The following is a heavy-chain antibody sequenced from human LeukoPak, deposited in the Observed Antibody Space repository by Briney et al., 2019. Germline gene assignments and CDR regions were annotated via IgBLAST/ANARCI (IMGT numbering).Heavy chain of an antibody. CDR1: GFTFCNAW. J-gene: IGHJ4*02. D-gene: IGHD6-19*01. CDR3: TTEGSGWSTFDY. Sequence: VGSLRVSCVASGFTFCNAWMCSVCPAPRKGGEWVGRIKSKTDGGTTDYAAPVKGRFTISRDNSKNTLYLQMNSLKTEDTAVYYCTTEGSGWSTFDYWGQGTLVTVSS. V-gene: IGHV3-15*01. CDR2: IKSKTDGGTT.